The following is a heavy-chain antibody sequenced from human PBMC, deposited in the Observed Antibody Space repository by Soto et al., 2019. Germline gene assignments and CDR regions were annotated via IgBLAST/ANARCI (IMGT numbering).Heavy chain of an antibody. Sequence: ASVKVSCKASGYTFTSYGISWVRQAPGQGLEWMGWISAYNGNTNYAQKLQGRVTMTTDTSTSTAYMELRSLRSDDTAVYYCARDHGGSTPSNWFDPWGQGTLVTVSS. CDR2: ISAYNGNT. CDR1: GYTFTSYG. V-gene: IGHV1-18*04. J-gene: IGHJ5*02. CDR3: ARDHGGSTPSNWFDP.